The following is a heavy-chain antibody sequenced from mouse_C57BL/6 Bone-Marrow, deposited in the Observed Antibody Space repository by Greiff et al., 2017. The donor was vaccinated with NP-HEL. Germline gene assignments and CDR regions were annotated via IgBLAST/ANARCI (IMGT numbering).Heavy chain of an antibody. J-gene: IGHJ2*01. CDR1: GYTFTVYY. D-gene: IGHD1-3*01. CDR3: ARVNGSSYYFDY. V-gene: IGHV1-76*01. CDR2: IYPGSGNT. Sequence: QVQLQQSGAELVRPGASVTLSCKASGYTFTVYYLNWVKQRPGQGLEWIARIYPGSGNTYYNEKFKGKATLTAEKSASTAYMQLSRLTSEDSAVYFCARVNGSSYYFDYWGQGTTLTVSS.